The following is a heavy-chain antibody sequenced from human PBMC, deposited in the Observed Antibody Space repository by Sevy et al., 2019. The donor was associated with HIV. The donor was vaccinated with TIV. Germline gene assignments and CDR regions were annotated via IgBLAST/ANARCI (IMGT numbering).Heavy chain of an antibody. CDR3: ARDRRNYGGHYFDY. D-gene: IGHD4-17*01. CDR1: EFSFSDYY. V-gene: IGHV3-11*06. CDR2: ISPGSSHT. J-gene: IGHJ4*02. Sequence: GGSLRLSCAASEFSFSDYYMIWLRQAPGKGLEWVSYISPGSSHTNYAHSVKGRFTISRDNSKNSRYLQMNSLRAEDTAIYYCARDRRNYGGHYFDYWSQGPIVTVSS.